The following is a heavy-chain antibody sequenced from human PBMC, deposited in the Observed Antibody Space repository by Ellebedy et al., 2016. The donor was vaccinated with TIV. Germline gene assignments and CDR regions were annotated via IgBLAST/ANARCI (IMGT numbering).Heavy chain of an antibody. D-gene: IGHD2-21*01. CDR3: ARAVAYYGGAEWDS. Sequence: GESLKISCAASGFAFRSYSMHWVRQAPGKGLEWVASISASSTYIYYADSVQGRFTISRDTAKNSLYLQMNSLSAEDTAVYYSARAVAYYGGAEWDSWGQGALVTVSS. V-gene: IGHV3-21*01. J-gene: IGHJ4*02. CDR2: ISASSTYI. CDR1: GFAFRSYS.